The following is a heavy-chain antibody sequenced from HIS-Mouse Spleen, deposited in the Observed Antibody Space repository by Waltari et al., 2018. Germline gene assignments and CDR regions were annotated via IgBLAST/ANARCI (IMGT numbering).Heavy chain of an antibody. J-gene: IGHJ4*02. CDR3: ARGPDSGSSLSPDY. CDR1: GFTSSTYS. V-gene: IGHV3-21*01. CDR2: ISSSSSYI. D-gene: IGHD1-26*01. Sequence: EWQRVESGGGVFKPGGSVGLSCAAAGFTSSTYSMKWVRQAPGTGLEWVSSISSSSSYIYYADSVKGRFTISRDNAKNSLYLQMNSLRAEDTAVYYCARGPDSGSSLSPDYWGQGTLVTVSS.